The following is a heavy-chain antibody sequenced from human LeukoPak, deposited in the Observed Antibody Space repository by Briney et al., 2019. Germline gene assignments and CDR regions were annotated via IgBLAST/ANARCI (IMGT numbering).Heavy chain of an antibody. D-gene: IGHD3-22*01. CDR1: GFTFRNHG. CDR3: AKGAEEGVVITAVYYYHTDV. V-gene: IGHV3-23*01. CDR2: ISGSGYNT. J-gene: IGHJ6*03. Sequence: GGSLRLSCVTSGFTFRNHGMSWFRQAPGKGLEWVSTISGSGYNTYYADSVMGRFTISRDSSKNTLFLQMNGLRAEDTAVYYCAKGAEEGVVITAVYYYHTDVWGKGTTVTISS.